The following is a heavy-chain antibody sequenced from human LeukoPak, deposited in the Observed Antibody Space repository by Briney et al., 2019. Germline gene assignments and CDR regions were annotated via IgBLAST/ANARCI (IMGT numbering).Heavy chain of an antibody. CDR2: INTDGSST. Sequence: GGSLRLSCAASGFTFSSYWMHWVRQAPGKGLVCVSRINTDGSSTTYADSVKGRFTISRDNAKNTLYLQMNSLRAEDTAVYYCAREGYYGSAALYSWGQGTLVTVSS. V-gene: IGHV3-74*01. J-gene: IGHJ5*02. CDR3: AREGYYGSAALYS. CDR1: GFTFSSYW. D-gene: IGHD3-10*01.